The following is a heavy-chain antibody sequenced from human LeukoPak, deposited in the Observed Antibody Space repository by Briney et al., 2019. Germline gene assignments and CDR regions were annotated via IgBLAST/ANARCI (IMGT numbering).Heavy chain of an antibody. CDR1: GFSFTSFY. J-gene: IGHJ4*02. D-gene: IGHD4/OR15-4a*01. V-gene: IGHV3-30*14. Sequence: PGGSLRLSCAASGFSFTSFYMSWVRQAPGKGLEWVAVISYDGSNKYYADSVKGRFTISRDNSKNTLYLHMNSLRAEDTAVYYCARRAGAYSHPYDYWGQGTLVTVSS. CDR3: ARRAGAYSHPYDY. CDR2: ISYDGSNK.